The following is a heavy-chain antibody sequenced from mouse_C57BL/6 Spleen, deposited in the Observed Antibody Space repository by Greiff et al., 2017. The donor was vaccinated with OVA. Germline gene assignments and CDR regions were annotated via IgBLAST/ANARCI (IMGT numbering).Heavy chain of an antibody. CDR2: IDPENGDT. CDR1: GFNIKDDY. Sequence: HLHHSGAELVRPGASVKLSCTSSGFNIKDDYMHWVKQRPEQGLEWIGWIDPENGDTEYASKFQGKATITADTSSNTAYLQLSSLTSEDTAVYYCTTSSGSHFDVWGTGTTVTVSS. CDR3: TTSSGSHFDV. V-gene: IGHV14-4*01. D-gene: IGHD1-1*01. J-gene: IGHJ1*03.